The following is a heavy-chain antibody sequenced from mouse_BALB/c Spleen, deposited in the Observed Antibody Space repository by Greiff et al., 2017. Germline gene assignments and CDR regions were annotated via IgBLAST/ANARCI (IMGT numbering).Heavy chain of an antibody. CDR1: GFNIKDTY. V-gene: IGHV14-3*02. Sequence: EVQLQQSGAELAKPGASVKLSCTASGFNIKDTYMHWVKQRPEQGLEWIGRIDPANGNTKYDPKFQGKATITADTSSNTAYLQLSSLTSEDTAVYYCASYGYEGAWFAYWGQGTLVTVSA. J-gene: IGHJ3*01. D-gene: IGHD2-2*01. CDR3: ASYGYEGAWFAY. CDR2: IDPANGNT.